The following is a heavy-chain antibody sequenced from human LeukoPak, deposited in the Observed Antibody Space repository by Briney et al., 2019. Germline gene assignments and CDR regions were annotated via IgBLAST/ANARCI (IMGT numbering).Heavy chain of an antibody. CDR1: GYTFTTYG. Sequence: ASVKVSCKASGYTFTTYGLSWVRQAPGQGLEWMGGIIPIFGTANYAQKFQGRVTITADESTSTAYMELSSLRSEDTAVYYCARALWYYDFWSGYQYYFDYWGQGTLVTVSS. J-gene: IGHJ4*02. D-gene: IGHD3-3*01. V-gene: IGHV1-69*13. CDR2: IIPIFGTA. CDR3: ARALWYYDFWSGYQYYFDY.